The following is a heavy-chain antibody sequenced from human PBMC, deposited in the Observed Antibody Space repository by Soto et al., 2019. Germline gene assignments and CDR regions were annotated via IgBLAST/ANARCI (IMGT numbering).Heavy chain of an antibody. D-gene: IGHD4-4*01. J-gene: IGHJ5*02. V-gene: IGHV2-5*02. CDR2: IYWDDDK. CDR3: ALSGSGNYVSRWFDP. CDR1: GFSLSTSGVG. Sequence: QITLKESGPTLVKPTQTLTLTCTFSGFSLSTSGVGVGWIRQPPGKALEWLAFIYWDDDKRYSPSLKSRLTITKDTSKNQVVLTMTNMDPVDTATYYCALSGSGNYVSRWFDPWGQGTLVTVSS.